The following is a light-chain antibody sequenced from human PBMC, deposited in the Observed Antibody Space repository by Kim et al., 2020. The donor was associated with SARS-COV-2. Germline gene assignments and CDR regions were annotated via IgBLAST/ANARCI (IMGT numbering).Light chain of an antibody. J-gene: IGKJ2*01. CDR2: LAS. Sequence: ESATIACSSSRSLLHSHGYNYVDWYLQKPGQSPQLLIYLASSRASGVPDRFRGSGSRSHFTLRISRVEPEDVGIYYCMQAMETPYTFGPGTKLEI. CDR1: RSLLHSHGYNY. V-gene: IGKV2-28*01. CDR3: MQAMETPYT.